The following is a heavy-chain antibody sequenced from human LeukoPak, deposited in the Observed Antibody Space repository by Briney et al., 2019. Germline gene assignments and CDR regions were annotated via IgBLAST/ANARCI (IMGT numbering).Heavy chain of an antibody. J-gene: IGHJ4*02. V-gene: IGHV3-23*01. CDR1: GFTFSSYV. CDR3: AKGMGWNHALFDY. CDR2: ISGSGGST. D-gene: IGHD1-14*01. Sequence: GGSLRLSCAASGFTFSSYVMSWVRQAPGKGLEWVSAISGSGGSTYYADSVKGRFTISRDNSKNTLYLQMNSLRAEDTAVYYCAKGMGWNHALFDYWGQGTLVTVSS.